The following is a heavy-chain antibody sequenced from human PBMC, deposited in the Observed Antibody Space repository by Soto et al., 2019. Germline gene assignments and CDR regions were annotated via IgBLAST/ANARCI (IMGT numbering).Heavy chain of an antibody. D-gene: IGHD3-22*01. J-gene: IGHJ6*02. CDR2: ISPDNGNT. CDR1: GYTFTIYG. V-gene: IGHV1-18*01. Sequence: GASVKVSCKASGYTFTIYGINWVRQAPGQGLEWMGWISPDNGNTNYAQKFQDRVTITADESTTTVYMEVRSLTSEDTAVYYCARGDATKIVVTTYYAMDVWG. CDR3: ARGDATKIVVTTYYAMDV.